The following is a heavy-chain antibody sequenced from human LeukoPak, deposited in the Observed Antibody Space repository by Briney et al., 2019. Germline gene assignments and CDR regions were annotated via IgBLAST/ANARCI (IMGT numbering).Heavy chain of an antibody. Sequence: SETLSLTCAVYGGSFSGYYWSWIRQPPGKGLEWIGSIYYSGSTYYNPSLKSRVTISVDTSKNQFSLKLSSVTAADTAVYYCARGEWELRAFDIWGQGTMVTVSS. CDR1: GGSFSGYY. CDR2: IYYSGST. V-gene: IGHV4-34*01. CDR3: ARGEWELRAFDI. J-gene: IGHJ3*02. D-gene: IGHD1-26*01.